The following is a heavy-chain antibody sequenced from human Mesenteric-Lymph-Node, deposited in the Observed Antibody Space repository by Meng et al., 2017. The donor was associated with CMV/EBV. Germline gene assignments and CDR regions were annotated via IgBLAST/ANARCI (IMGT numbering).Heavy chain of an antibody. V-gene: IGHV4-30-4*08. CDR1: GGSISSGDYY. J-gene: IGHJ4*02. CDR2: IYYSGST. CDR3: AREGYCSSTSCYRPYYFDY. D-gene: IGHD2-2*02. Sequence: SETLSLTCTVSGGSISSGDYYWSWIRQPPGKGLEWIGYIYYSGSTYYNPSLKSRVTISVDTSKNQFYLKLSSVTAADTAVYYCAREGYCSSTSCYRPYYFDYWGQGTLVTVSS.